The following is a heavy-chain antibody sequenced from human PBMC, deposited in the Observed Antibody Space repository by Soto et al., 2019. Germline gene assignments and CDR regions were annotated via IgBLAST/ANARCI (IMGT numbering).Heavy chain of an antibody. J-gene: IGHJ4*02. CDR3: AHKRDVSRGFKY. CDR2: IYWDDDQ. CDR1: GFSLSINGVA. V-gene: IGHV2-5*02. Sequence: QITLKESGPTLVKPTQTLTLTCTFSGFSLSINGVAVGWIRQPPGQALEWLALIYWDDDQRYNPSLKNRLTITKDTSRNQVVLTMTNMDPVDTATYYCAHKRDVSRGFKYWGQGTQVTVSS. D-gene: IGHD3-10*01.